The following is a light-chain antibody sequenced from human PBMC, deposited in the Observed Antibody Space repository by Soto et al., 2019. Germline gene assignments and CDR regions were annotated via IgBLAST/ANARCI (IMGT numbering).Light chain of an antibody. CDR2: ELT. V-gene: IGLV2-8*01. CDR3: SSYAGSNNFV. Sequence: QSALTQPPSVSGSPGQSVTISCTGTSSDVGAYNYVSWYQQHPGKAPKLVIYELTKRPSGVPDRFSGSKSGDTASLTVSGLHAEDAADYYCSSYAGSNNFVFGTGTKLTVL. J-gene: IGLJ1*01. CDR1: SSDVGAYNY.